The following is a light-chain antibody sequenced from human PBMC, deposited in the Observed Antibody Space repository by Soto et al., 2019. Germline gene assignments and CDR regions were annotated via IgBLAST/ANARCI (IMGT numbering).Light chain of an antibody. CDR2: WES. CDR1: QSVLYRSNNKDS. V-gene: IGKV4-1*01. J-gene: IGKJ4*01. CDR3: QQYLDLVT. Sequence: DIVMTQTPGSLAVSLGERATNNCRSSQSVLYRSNNKDSIAWYQQKPGQPPKLLIYWESTRESGVPDRFSGSGSGTDFTLTSRSLQAEGVAGYYCQQYLDLVTFGGGTKVEIK.